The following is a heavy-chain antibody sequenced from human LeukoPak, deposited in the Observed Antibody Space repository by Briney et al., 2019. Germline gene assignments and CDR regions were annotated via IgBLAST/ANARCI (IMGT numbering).Heavy chain of an antibody. J-gene: IGHJ3*02. D-gene: IGHD6-13*01. CDR3: ARGIAADNDAFDI. CDR2: IIPILGIA. V-gene: IGHV1-69*04. CDR1: GGTFSSYA. Sequence: GASVKVSCKASGGTFSSYAISWVRQAPGQGLEWMGRIIPILGIANYAQKFQGRVTITADKSTSTAYMELSSLRSEDTAVYYCARGIAADNDAFDIWGQGTMVTVSS.